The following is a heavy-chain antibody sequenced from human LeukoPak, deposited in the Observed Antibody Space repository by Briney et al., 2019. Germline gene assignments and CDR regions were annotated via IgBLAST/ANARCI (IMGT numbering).Heavy chain of an antibody. CDR3: AKGHGDYVPSNYLDY. J-gene: IGHJ4*02. CDR1: GCTFSNAW. V-gene: IGHV3-23*01. Sequence: GGSVRLSCAASGCTFSNAWMSWVRQAPGKGLEWVSSISGSSDRTCYTDSVKGRFTISRDNAKNTLSLQMNSLRAEDTAVYYCAKGHGDYVPSNYLDYWGQGTLVTVSS. D-gene: IGHD4-17*01. CDR2: ISGSSDRT.